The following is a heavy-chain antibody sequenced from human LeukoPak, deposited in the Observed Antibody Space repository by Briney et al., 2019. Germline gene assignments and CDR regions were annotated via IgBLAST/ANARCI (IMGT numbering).Heavy chain of an antibody. V-gene: IGHV4-34*01. Sequence: PSETLSLTCAVYGGSFSGYYWSWIRQPPGKGLEWIGEINHSGSTNYNPSLKSRVTISVDTSKNQFSLKLSSVTAADTAVYYCARNRHRRCSGGSCSSLRSWFDPWGQGTLVTVSS. CDR1: GGSFSGYY. CDR2: INHSGST. CDR3: ARNRHRRCSGGSCSSLRSWFDP. D-gene: IGHD2-15*01. J-gene: IGHJ5*02.